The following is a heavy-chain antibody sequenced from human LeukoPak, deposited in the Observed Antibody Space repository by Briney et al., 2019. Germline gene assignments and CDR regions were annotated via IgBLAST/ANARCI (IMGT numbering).Heavy chain of an antibody. D-gene: IGHD6-6*01. CDR1: GGSFNNYY. Sequence: SETLSLTCTVSGGSFNNYYWNWIRQPAGKGLEWIGRIYSSGSTDYNTSLKSRVTMSVDTSKNQFSLSLTSVTAADSAVYYCASYTARYSSSSPLYYYYMDVWGKGTTVTVSS. CDR3: ASYTARYSSSSPLYYYYMDV. CDR2: IYSSGST. J-gene: IGHJ6*03. V-gene: IGHV4-4*07.